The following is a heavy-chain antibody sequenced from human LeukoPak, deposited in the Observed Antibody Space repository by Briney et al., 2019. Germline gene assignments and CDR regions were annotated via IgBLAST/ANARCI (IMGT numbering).Heavy chain of an antibody. CDR3: AGGQGWQFDF. J-gene: IGHJ4*02. D-gene: IGHD2-15*01. Sequence: RGGSLRLSCAVSGFTFSNYWMNWVRQAPGKGLEWVANMKQNGSEKYYVDSLKGRFTISRDNATSTLYLQLNSLRAEDTAVYYCAGGQGWQFDFWGQGTLVTVSS. CDR1: GFTFSNYW. CDR2: MKQNGSEK. V-gene: IGHV3-7*05.